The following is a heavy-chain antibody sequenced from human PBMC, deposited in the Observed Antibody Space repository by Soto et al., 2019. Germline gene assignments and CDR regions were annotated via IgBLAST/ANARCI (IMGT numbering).Heavy chain of an antibody. CDR2: ISYDGSNK. Sequence: GGSLRLSCAASGFTFSSYGMHWVRQAPGKGLEWLAVISYDGSNKYYADSVKGRFTISRDNSKNTLYLQMNSLRAEDTAVYYCAKDREGSSSWGRYSYYGMHVWGQGTTVTVSS. J-gene: IGHJ6*02. CDR1: GFTFSSYG. D-gene: IGHD6-13*01. V-gene: IGHV3-30*18. CDR3: AKDREGSSSWGRYSYYGMHV.